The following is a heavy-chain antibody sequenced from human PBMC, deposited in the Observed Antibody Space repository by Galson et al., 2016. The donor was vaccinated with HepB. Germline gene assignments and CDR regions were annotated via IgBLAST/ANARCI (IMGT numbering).Heavy chain of an antibody. CDR2: IFYFVNT. CDR1: GASVSSTGYY. Sequence: ETPSLTCTVSGASVSSTGYYWSWIRQPPGKGLEWIGYIFYFVNTNYNPSLKSRVTIPVDTSKNQVSLKLNSVTAADTAVYYCASDSTYGNFWGQGTLATVSS. D-gene: IGHD3-10*01. J-gene: IGHJ4*02. CDR3: ASDSTYGNF. V-gene: IGHV4-61*08.